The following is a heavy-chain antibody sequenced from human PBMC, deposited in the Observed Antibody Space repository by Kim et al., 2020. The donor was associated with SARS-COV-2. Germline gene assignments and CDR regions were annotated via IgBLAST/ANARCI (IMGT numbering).Heavy chain of an antibody. Sequence: SETLSLTFTVSGGSISSSSYYWGWIRQPPGKGLEWIGSIYYSGSTYYNPSLKSRVTISVDTSKNQFSLKLSSVTAADTAVYYCASGGGSSWYFWGESSDWGQGTLVTVSS. V-gene: IGHV4-39*01. D-gene: IGHD6-13*01. CDR3: ASGGGSSWYFWGESSD. J-gene: IGHJ4*02. CDR2: IYYSGST. CDR1: GGSISSSSYY.